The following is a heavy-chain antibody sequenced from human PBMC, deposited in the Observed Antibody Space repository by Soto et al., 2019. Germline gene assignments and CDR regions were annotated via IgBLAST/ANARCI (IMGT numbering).Heavy chain of an antibody. J-gene: IGHJ5*01. D-gene: IGHD6-6*01. CDR2: IYYTGTT. Sequence: SETLSLTCTVSGGSLSSDSYYWGWIRQSPGKGLEWIGTIYYTGTTYYNPSLKSRVTLSLDASEKQFSLKLNSVTAADAAVYYCARHPTVYSSSPDSWGQGTLVTVSS. V-gene: IGHV4-39*01. CDR3: ARHPTVYSSSPDS. CDR1: GGSLSSDSYY.